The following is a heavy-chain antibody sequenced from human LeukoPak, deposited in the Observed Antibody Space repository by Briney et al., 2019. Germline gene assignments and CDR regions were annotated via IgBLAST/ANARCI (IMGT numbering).Heavy chain of an antibody. V-gene: IGHV4-4*07. CDR2: IYTSGST. Sequence: PSETLSLTCTVSGGSISSYYWSWIRQPAGKGLEWIGRIYTSGSTNYNPSLKSRVTMSVDTSKNQFSLKLSSVTAADTAVYYCAXEXXLXXXXXYWGXXXLXTVSS. CDR3: AXEXXLXXXXXY. CDR1: GGSISSYY. J-gene: IGHJ4*01.